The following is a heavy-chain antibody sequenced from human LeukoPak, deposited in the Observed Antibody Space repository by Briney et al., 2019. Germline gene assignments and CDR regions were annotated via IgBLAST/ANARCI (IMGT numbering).Heavy chain of an antibody. V-gene: IGHV3-7*03. J-gene: IGHJ6*02. CDR2: INHNGNVN. CDR1: GFTFSSYW. D-gene: IGHD3-16*01. CDR3: ARGGGLDV. Sequence: PGGYLRLSCAASGFTFSSYWMNWARQAPGKGLVWVASINHNGNVNYYVDSVKGRFTISRDNAKNSLYLQMSNLRAEDTAVYFCARGGGLDVWGQGATVTVSS.